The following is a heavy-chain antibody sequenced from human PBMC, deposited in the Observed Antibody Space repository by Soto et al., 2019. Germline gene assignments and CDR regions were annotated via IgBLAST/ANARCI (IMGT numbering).Heavy chain of an antibody. V-gene: IGHV3-30*18. J-gene: IGHJ6*02. Sequence: GWSLRLSCAASGFTFSSYGMHWVRQAPGKGLEWVAVISYDGSNKYYADSVKGRFTISRDNSKNTLYLQMNSLRAEDTAVYYCAKVSGIVPARGYYYGMDVWGQGTTVTGSS. CDR1: GFTFSSYG. D-gene: IGHD2-2*01. CDR3: AKVSGIVPARGYYYGMDV. CDR2: ISYDGSNK.